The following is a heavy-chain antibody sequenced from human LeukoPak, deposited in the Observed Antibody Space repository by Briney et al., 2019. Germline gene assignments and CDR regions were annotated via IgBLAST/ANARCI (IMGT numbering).Heavy chain of an antibody. CDR2: GDYSGGT. CDR3: GERGEEYSSGWYKTNFFYN. Sequence: PSETLSLTCTVSGDSFTSVTDYWAWIRQPPGKGLEWIATGDYSGGTYYNPSLESRVAISADMSKNQISLQLTSVTGVDTAVYCAGERGEEYSSGWYKTNFFYNWGQGIRVTVSS. V-gene: IGHV4-39*07. CDR1: GDSFTSVTDY. J-gene: IGHJ4*02. D-gene: IGHD6-19*01.